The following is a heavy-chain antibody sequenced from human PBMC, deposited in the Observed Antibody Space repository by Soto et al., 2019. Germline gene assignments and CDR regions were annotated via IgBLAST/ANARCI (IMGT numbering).Heavy chain of an antibody. V-gene: IGHV3-30-3*01. CDR3: PRSVVTSRGVDY. J-gene: IGHJ4*02. CDR2: ISYDGSNK. CDR1: GFTFSSYA. D-gene: IGHD3-22*01. Sequence: QVQLVESGGGVVQPGRALRLACAAAGFTFSSYAMHWVRQAPGKGLEWVAVISYDGSNKYYADSVKGRFTISRDNSKNTLYLQMNSLRAEDTAVYYCPRSVVTSRGVDYCGQGTLVTVSS.